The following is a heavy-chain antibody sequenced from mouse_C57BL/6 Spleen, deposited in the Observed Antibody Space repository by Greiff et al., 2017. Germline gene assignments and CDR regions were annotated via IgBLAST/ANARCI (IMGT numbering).Heavy chain of an antibody. CDR2: IDPSDSYT. CDR3: ARGAYYSNYEVDY. V-gene: IGHV1-69*01. D-gene: IGHD2-5*01. Sequence: QVQLQQPGAELVMPGASVKLSCKASGYTFTSYWMHWVKQRPGQGLEWIGEIDPSDSYTNYNQKFKGKSTLTVDKSSSTAYMQLSSLTSEDSAVYYCARGAYYSNYEVDYWGQGTTLTVSS. J-gene: IGHJ2*01. CDR1: GYTFTSYW.